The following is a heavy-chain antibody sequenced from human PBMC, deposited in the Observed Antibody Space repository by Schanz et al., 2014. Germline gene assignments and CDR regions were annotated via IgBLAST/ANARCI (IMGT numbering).Heavy chain of an antibody. CDR3: ARKMKLGVYGGKGHDSLDI. CDR2: ISASGGTT. D-gene: IGHD4-17*01. Sequence: EVQLLESGGGLVQPGGSLKLSCAASGLIFSNYVMTWVRQIPGKGLEWVSAISASGGTTYYADSVKGRFTISRDNSKNSLYLQMNSLRAEDTAVYYCARKMKLGVYGGKGHDSLDIWGQGTMVTVSS. CDR1: GLIFSNYV. V-gene: IGHV3-23*01. J-gene: IGHJ3*02.